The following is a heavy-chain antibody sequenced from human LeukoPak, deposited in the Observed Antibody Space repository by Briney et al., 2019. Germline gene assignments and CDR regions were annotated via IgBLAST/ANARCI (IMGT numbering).Heavy chain of an antibody. D-gene: IGHD3-3*02. Sequence: PGGSLRLSCAASGFTFSNSGMHWVRQAPGKGLEWVAFIHFDGDNKYFADSVKGRFTIYRDNSKNTLFLQMNSLRAEDTAVYYRAKEASTFDFDYWGQGTLVTVSS. CDR1: GFTFSNSG. J-gene: IGHJ4*02. V-gene: IGHV3-30*02. CDR2: IHFDGDNK. CDR3: AKEASTFDFDY.